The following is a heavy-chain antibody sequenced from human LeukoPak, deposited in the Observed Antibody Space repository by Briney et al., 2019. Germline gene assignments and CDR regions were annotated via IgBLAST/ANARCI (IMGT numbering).Heavy chain of an antibody. D-gene: IGHD3-22*01. CDR3: ARSPPSYYYDSSGSSDY. V-gene: IGHV1-2*02. CDR2: INPNSGGT. Sequence: ASVKVSCKASGYTFTGYYMHWVRQAPGQGLEWMGWINPNSGGTNYAQKFQGRVTMTRDTSISTAYMELSRLRSDDTAVYYCARSPPSYYYDSSGSSDYWGQGTLVTVSS. CDR1: GYTFTGYY. J-gene: IGHJ4*02.